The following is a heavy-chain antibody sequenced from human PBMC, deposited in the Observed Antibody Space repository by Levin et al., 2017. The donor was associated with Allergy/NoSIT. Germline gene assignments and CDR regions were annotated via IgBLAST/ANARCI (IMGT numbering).Heavy chain of an antibody. Sequence: GGSLRLSCAASGFTFSSYAMSWVRQAPGKGLEWVSAISGSGGTTYYADSVKGRFTISRDNSKNTLYLQMNSLRAEDTAVYYCAKDRFPVVVVTKFDYWGQGTLVTVSS. CDR2: ISGSGGTT. V-gene: IGHV3-23*01. CDR1: GFTFSSYA. J-gene: IGHJ4*02. CDR3: AKDRFPVVVVTKFDY. D-gene: IGHD2-2*01.